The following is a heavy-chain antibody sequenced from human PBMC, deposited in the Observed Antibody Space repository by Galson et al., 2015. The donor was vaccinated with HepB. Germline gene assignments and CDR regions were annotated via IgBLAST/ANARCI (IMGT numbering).Heavy chain of an antibody. Sequence: EPLFLTCTVSGGSISSSSYYWGWIRQPPGKGLEWIGSIYYSGSTYYNPSLKSRVTISVDTSKNQFPLKLSSVTAADTAGYYCARPSTDGWFDPWGQGTLVTVSS. J-gene: IGHJ5*02. D-gene: IGHD2-8*01. CDR1: GGSISSSSYY. V-gene: IGHV4-39*01. CDR2: IYYSGST. CDR3: ARPSTDGWFDP.